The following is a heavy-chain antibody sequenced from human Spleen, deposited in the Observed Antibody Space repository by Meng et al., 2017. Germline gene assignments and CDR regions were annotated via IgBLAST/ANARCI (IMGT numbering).Heavy chain of an antibody. CDR1: GYTFTSYY. CDR3: ARDRGALAEAGPIYYFDY. Sequence: ASVKVSCKASGYTFTSYYMHWVRQAPGQGLEWMGIINPSGGNTSYAQKFQGRVTMTRDTSTSTVYMELRSLRSDDTAVYYCARDRGALAEAGPIYYFDYWGQGTLVTVSS. CDR2: INPSGGNT. J-gene: IGHJ4*02. V-gene: IGHV1-46*01. D-gene: IGHD6-13*01.